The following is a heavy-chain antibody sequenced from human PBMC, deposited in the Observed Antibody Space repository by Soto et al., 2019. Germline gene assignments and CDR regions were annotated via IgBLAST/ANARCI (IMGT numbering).Heavy chain of an antibody. D-gene: IGHD6-25*01. CDR2: ISYDGSNK. V-gene: IGHV3-30-3*01. J-gene: IGHJ6*02. CDR1: GFTFSSYA. Sequence: QVQLVESGGGVVQPGRSLRLSCAASGFTFSSYAMHWVRQAPGKGLEWVAVISYDGSNKYYADSVKGRFTISRDNSKNTLYLQMNSLRAEDTAVYYCARDVSAWHYYYGMDVWGQGTTVTVSS. CDR3: ARDVSAWHYYYGMDV.